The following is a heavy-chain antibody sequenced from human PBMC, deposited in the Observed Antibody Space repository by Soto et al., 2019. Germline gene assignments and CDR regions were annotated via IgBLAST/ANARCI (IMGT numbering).Heavy chain of an antibody. CDR2: IYYSGST. V-gene: IGHV4-61*01. D-gene: IGHD6-6*01. Sequence: PSETLSLTRTVSGGSVSSGSYYWSWIRQPPGKGLEWIGYIYYSGSTNYNPSLKSRVTISVDTSKNQFSLKLSSVTAADTAVYYCARDRHSSSSGYVVWGQGTTVTVSS. J-gene: IGHJ6*02. CDR1: GGSVSSGSYY. CDR3: ARDRHSSSSGYVV.